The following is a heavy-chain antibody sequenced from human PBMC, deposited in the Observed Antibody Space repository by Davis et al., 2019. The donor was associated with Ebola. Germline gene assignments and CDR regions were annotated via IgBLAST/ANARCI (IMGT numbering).Heavy chain of an antibody. CDR3: ARIRGGYYYYGMDV. CDR2: IDWGDDK. CDR1: GFSLSTSGIR. D-gene: IGHD2-15*01. J-gene: IGHJ6*02. Sequence: SGPTLVKPTQTLTLTCTFSGFSLSTSGIRVSWIRQPPGKALEWLARIDWGDDKFYSTSLKTRLTISKDTSKNQVVLTMTNMDPVDTATYYCARIRGGYYYYGMDVWGQGTTVTVSS. V-gene: IGHV2-70*04.